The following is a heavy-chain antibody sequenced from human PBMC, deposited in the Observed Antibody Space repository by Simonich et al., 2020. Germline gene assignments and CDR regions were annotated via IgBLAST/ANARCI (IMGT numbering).Heavy chain of an antibody. J-gene: IGHJ4*02. CDR1: GFTFDDYA. CDR3: AKDGGYCTNGVCYYFDY. D-gene: IGHD2-8*01. V-gene: IGHV3-9*01. Sequence: EVQLVESGGGLVQPGRSLRLSCAASGFTFDDYAMHWVRQAPGKGPEWVSGFSWNSGSIGYADSVKGRFTISRDNAKNSLYLQMNSLRAEDTALYYCAKDGGYCTNGVCYYFDYWGQGTLVTVSS. CDR2: FSWNSGSI.